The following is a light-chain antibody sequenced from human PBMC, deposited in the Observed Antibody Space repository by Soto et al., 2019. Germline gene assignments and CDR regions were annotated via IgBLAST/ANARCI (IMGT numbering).Light chain of an antibody. Sequence: DIQMTQSPSTLSASVGDRVTITCRSSQSISSWLAWYQQKAGKAPKXMIYKASSLESGVPSRFSGSGAGTEFTLTISGLQPDDFATYYCQHYKFFPWTFGQGTKVDIK. CDR2: KAS. J-gene: IGKJ1*01. CDR1: QSISSW. CDR3: QHYKFFPWT. V-gene: IGKV1-5*03.